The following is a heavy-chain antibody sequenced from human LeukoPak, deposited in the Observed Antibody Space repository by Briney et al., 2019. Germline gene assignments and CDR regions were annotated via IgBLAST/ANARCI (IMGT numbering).Heavy chain of an antibody. CDR1: GGSFSGYY. V-gene: IGHV4-34*01. J-gene: IGHJ4*02. D-gene: IGHD3-3*01. CDR3: ARDPAGHGYYFDY. CDR2: TNHSGST. Sequence: PSETLSLTCAVYGGSFSGYYWSWIRQPPGKGLERIGETNHSGSTNYNPSLKSRVSMSVDTSKNQFSLKLSSVTAADTAVYYCARDPAGHGYYFDYWGQGALVTVSS.